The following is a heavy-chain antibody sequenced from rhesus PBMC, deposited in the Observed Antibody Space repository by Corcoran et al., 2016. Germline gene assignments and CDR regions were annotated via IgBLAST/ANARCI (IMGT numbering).Heavy chain of an antibody. J-gene: IGHJ6*01. CDR2: INGNSEPP. D-gene: IGHD2-39*02. V-gene: IGHV4-80*01. CDR1: GASISSNW. CDR3: ARGGRIMVVPYGLDS. Sequence: QVQLQESGPGLVKPSETLSLTCTVSGASISSNWWSWIRQPPGKGLEWIGEINGNSEPPHHPPPPKSRSTFSKDASKNQFSLTLSSVTAGDPAVYYWARGGRIMVVPYGLDSWGQGVVVPVSS.